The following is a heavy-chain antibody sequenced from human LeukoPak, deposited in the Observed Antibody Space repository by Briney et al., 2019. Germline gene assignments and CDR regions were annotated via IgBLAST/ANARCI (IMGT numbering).Heavy chain of an antibody. CDR2: INHSGST. D-gene: IGHD2-21*02. CDR3: ARVLRHIVVVTAIPYWFDP. V-gene: IGHV4-34*01. CDR1: GGSFSGYY. Sequence: SETLSLTCAVYGGSFSGYYWSWLRQPPGKGLEWLGEINHSGSTNYNPSLKSRVTISVDTSKNQFSLKLSSVTAADTAVYYCARVLRHIVVVTAIPYWFDPWGQGTLVTVSS. J-gene: IGHJ5*02.